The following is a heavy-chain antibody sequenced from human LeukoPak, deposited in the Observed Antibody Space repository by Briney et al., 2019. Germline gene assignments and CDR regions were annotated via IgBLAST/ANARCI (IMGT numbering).Heavy chain of an antibody. Sequence: SESLSLTCTVSGGSISSSSYYWGWIRQPPGKGLEWIGSIYYSGSTYYNPSLKSRVTISVDTSKNQFSLKLSSVTAADTSVYFCASSGLLNGDIWGQGTMVTVSS. V-gene: IGHV4-39*01. D-gene: IGHD3-22*01. J-gene: IGHJ3*02. CDR1: GGSISSSSYY. CDR2: IYYSGST. CDR3: ASSGLLNGDI.